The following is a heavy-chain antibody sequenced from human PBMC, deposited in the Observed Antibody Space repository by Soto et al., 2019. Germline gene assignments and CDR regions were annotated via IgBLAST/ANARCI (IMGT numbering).Heavy chain of an antibody. D-gene: IGHD5-12*01. CDR1: GFTFSSYW. V-gene: IGHV3-74*01. CDR2: INSDGSST. Sequence: GGSLRLSCAASGFTFSSYWMHWVRQAPGKGLVWVTRINSDGSSTSYADSVKGRFTISRDNAKNTLYLQMNSLRAEDTAVYYCAFSFIVDIVATSDPSPYYYGMDVWGQGTTVTVSS. J-gene: IGHJ6*02. CDR3: AFSFIVDIVATSDPSPYYYGMDV.